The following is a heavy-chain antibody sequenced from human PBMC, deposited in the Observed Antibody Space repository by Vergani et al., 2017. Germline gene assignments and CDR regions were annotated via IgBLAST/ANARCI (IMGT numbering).Heavy chain of an antibody. CDR3: ARVGTTVVISYYYYGMDV. Sequence: QVQLVESGGGVVQPGRSLRLSCAASGFTFSSYGMHWVRQAPGKGLEWVEVIWYDGSNKYYADSVKGRFTISRDNSKNTLYLQMNSLRAEDTAVYYCARVGTTVVISYYYYGMDVWGQGTTVTVSS. J-gene: IGHJ6*02. CDR1: GFTFSSYG. V-gene: IGHV3-33*01. D-gene: IGHD4-23*01. CDR2: IWYDGSNK.